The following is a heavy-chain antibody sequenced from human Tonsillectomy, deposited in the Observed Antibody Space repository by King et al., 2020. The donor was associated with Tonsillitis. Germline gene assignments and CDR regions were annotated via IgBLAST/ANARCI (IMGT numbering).Heavy chain of an antibody. CDR2: INPSGGST. CDR3: ARDWGGGYFDY. J-gene: IGHJ4*02. CDR1: GYTFTSYY. D-gene: IGHD3-16*01. Sequence: QLVQSGAEVKKPGASVKVSCKASGYTFTSYYMHWVRQAPGQGLEWMGIINPSGGSTSYAQKFQGRVTMTRDTSTSTVYMELSSLGSEDTAVYYCARDWGGGYFDYWGQGTLVTVSS. V-gene: IGHV1-46*01.